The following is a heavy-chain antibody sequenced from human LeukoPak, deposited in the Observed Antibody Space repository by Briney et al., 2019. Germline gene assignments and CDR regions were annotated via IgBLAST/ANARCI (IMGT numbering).Heavy chain of an antibody. CDR3: AKDFTIFGVVPLPFDY. CDR1: GFTFSSYS. D-gene: IGHD3-3*01. CDR2: ISTSSSTI. Sequence: RAGGSLRLSCAASGFTFSSYSMNWVRQAPGKGLEWVSYISTSSSTIYYPDSVKGRFTISRDNSKNTLYLQMNSLRTEDTAVYYCAKDFTIFGVVPLPFDYWGQGTLVTVSS. J-gene: IGHJ4*02. V-gene: IGHV3-48*01.